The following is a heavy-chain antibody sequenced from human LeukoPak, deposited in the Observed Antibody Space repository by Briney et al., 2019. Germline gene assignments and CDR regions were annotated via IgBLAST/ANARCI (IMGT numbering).Heavy chain of an antibody. CDR3: AKSNGYGLIDI. D-gene: IGHD3-10*01. CDR1: GGSISSYY. CDR2: IYYSGST. J-gene: IGHJ3*02. Sequence: SETLSLTCTVSGGSISSYYWSWIRQPPGKGLEWIGYIYYSGSTNYNPSLKSRVTISVDTSKNQFSLKLSSVTAADTAVYYCAKSNGYGLIDIWGRGTMVTVSS. V-gene: IGHV4-59*01.